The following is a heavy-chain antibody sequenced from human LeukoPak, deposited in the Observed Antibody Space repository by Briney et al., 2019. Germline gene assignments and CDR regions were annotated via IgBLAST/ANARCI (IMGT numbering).Heavy chain of an antibody. CDR3: ARDPGYRSPWYFDL. CDR1: GGAISSYY. V-gene: IGHV4-4*07. CDR2: IYTSVST. J-gene: IGHJ2*01. D-gene: IGHD5-18*01. Sequence: PSETLSLTCAVSGGAISSYYWSSIPQPAGKGLKCIGRIYTSVSTNYHPSHKSRVTMSLHTSKNQYSLKLSSVTAADTAVYYCARDPGYRSPWYFDLWGRGTLVTVSS.